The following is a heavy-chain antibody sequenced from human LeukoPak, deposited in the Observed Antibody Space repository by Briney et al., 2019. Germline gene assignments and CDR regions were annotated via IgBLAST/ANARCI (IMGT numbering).Heavy chain of an antibody. CDR1: GGSISSSSYY. J-gene: IGHJ3*02. D-gene: IGHD3-22*01. Sequence: SETLSLTCTVSGGSISSSSYYWGWIRQPPGKGLEWIGSIYYSGSTYYNPSLKSRVTISVDTSKNQFSLKLSSVTAADTAVYYCASNYDSSGYYYGAFDIWGQGTMVTVSS. V-gene: IGHV4-39*01. CDR2: IYYSGST. CDR3: ASNYDSSGYYYGAFDI.